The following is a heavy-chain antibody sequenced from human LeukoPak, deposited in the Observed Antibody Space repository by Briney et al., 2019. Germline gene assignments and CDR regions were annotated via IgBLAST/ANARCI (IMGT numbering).Heavy chain of an antibody. Sequence: QPGVSLRLSCAASGFSFDDYPMHRVRQAPGKGLEWVSLINEDGGKTFYADSVRGRFTISRDNSKNSLYLQMNSLRTEDTALYYCAKEIDTLGTNAFDIWGQGTIVTVSS. J-gene: IGHJ3*02. V-gene: IGHV3-43*02. CDR2: INEDGGKT. CDR3: AKEIDTLGTNAFDI. CDR1: GFSFDDYP. D-gene: IGHD2-15*01.